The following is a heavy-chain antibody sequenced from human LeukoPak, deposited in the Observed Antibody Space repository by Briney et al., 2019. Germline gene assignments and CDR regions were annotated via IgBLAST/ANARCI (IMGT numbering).Heavy chain of an antibody. D-gene: IGHD3-3*01. CDR3: TRDWRNMAFAH. V-gene: IGHV3-74*01. Sequence: GGSLRLSCADSGFSFSVFWMHWVRQVPGKGLVWVSRIRSDGSTTDYADSVKGRFTISRDNARNTLYLQMNSLRVEDTAVYYCTRDWRNMAFAHWGQGTLVTVSS. CDR2: IRSDGSTT. CDR1: GFSFSVFW. J-gene: IGHJ4*02.